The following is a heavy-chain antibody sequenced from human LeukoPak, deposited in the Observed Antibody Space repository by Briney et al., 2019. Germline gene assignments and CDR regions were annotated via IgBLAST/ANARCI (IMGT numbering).Heavy chain of an antibody. CDR1: GFTFSSYA. D-gene: IGHD2-15*01. CDR2: ISSSGGST. V-gene: IGHV3-64*01. Sequence: RTGGSLRLSCAATGFTFSSYAMHWVRQAPGKGLEYVSSISSSGGSTYYANSVKGRFTISRDNSKNMLYLQMGSLRAEDMAVYYCARRYCSGSSGSSCSHFDCWGQGTLVTVSS. CDR3: ARRYCSGSSGSSCSHFDC. J-gene: IGHJ4*02.